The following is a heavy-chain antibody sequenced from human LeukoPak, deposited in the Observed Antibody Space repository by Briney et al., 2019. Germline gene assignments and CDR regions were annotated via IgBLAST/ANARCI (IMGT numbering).Heavy chain of an antibody. Sequence: GGSLRLSCSASGFTFSGSAMHWVRQAPGKGPEFVSGISANGDNTYYGDSVKVRFTISRDDSKNTVHLQMSSLSPEDTAVYYCVRDLTWGQGTLVIVSS. V-gene: IGHV3-64D*06. CDR1: GFTFSGSA. CDR2: ISANGDNT. J-gene: IGHJ5*02. CDR3: VRDLT.